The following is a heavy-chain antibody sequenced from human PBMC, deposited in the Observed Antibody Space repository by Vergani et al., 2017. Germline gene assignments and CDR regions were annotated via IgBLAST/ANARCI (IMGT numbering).Heavy chain of an antibody. J-gene: IGHJ4*02. CDR2: IHYSENT. V-gene: IGHV4-59*11. D-gene: IGHD3-10*01. Sequence: QVQLQESGPGLVKSSETLSLTCSVSFDSIRNLYCNWIRQPPGKGLEWIGSIHYSENTNYNPSLKSRVTISVDTSKNLFSLTLTSVTAADTAVYYCARSRIYYGAGSPDYWGQGTLVTVSS. CDR1: FDSIRNLY. CDR3: ARSRIYYGAGSPDY.